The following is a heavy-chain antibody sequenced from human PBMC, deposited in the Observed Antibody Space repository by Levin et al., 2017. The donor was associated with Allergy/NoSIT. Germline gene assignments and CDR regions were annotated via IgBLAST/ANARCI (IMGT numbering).Heavy chain of an antibody. J-gene: IGHJ4*02. CDR1: GYTFTSYD. CDR2: MNPNSGNT. V-gene: IGHV1-8*01. D-gene: IGHD3-3*01. Sequence: EASVKVSCKASGYTFTSYDINWVRQATGQGLEWMGWMNPNSGNTGYAQKFQGRVTMTRNTSISTAYMELSSLRSEDTAVYYCARVGKPYYDFWSGSQILDYWGQGTLVTVSS. CDR3: ARVGKPYYDFWSGSQILDY.